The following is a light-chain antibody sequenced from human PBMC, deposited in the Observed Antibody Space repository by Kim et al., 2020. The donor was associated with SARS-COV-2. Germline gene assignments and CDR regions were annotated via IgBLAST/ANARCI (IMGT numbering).Light chain of an antibody. CDR2: DVS. CDR1: SSDVGGYNY. J-gene: IGLJ3*02. Sequence: QSALTQSRSVSGSPGQSVTISCTGTSSDVGGYNYVSWYQQHPGKAPKLMIYDVSKRPSGVPDRFSGSRSGSTASLTISGLQAEDEVHYYCCSYAGTYTWVFGGGTQLTVL. CDR3: CSYAGTYTWV. V-gene: IGLV2-11*01.